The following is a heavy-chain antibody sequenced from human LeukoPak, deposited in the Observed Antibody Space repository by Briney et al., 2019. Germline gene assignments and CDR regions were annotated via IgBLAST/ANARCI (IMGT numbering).Heavy chain of an antibody. CDR2: ISHDGSNK. Sequence: PGGSLRLSCAASGFTFSSYAMHWVRQAPGKGLEWVAVISHDGSNKYYADSVKGRFTISRDNSKNTLYLQMNSLRAEDTAVYYCARVGYSSSWYSREYYYYYMDVWGKGTTVTVSS. J-gene: IGHJ6*03. D-gene: IGHD6-13*01. CDR3: ARVGYSSSWYSREYYYYYMDV. CDR1: GFTFSSYA. V-gene: IGHV3-30*01.